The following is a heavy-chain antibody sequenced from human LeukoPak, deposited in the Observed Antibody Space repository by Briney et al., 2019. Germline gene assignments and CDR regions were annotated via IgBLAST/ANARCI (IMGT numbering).Heavy chain of an antibody. V-gene: IGHV3-23*01. CDR2: MSGSGVST. D-gene: IGHD6-13*01. J-gene: IGHJ6*03. CDR3: ARTYSSSRAHYYYYYYMGV. Sequence: PGGSLRLSCEASGFTFSSYGMSWVRQAPGKGLEWVSGMSGSGVSTYYADSVKGRFTISRDSSKNTLYLQMNSLRAEDTAVYYCARTYSSSRAHYYYYYYMGVWGKGTTVTISS. CDR1: GFTFSSYG.